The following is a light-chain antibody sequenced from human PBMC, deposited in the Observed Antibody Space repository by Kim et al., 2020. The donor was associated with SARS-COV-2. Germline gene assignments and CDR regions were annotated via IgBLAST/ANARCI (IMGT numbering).Light chain of an antibody. CDR1: SGHSSYA. V-gene: IGLV4-69*01. CDR2: LNSDGSH. J-gene: IGLJ2*01. CDR3: QTWGTGNVV. Sequence: QLVLTQSPSASASLGASVKLTCTLSSGHSSYAIAWHQQQTEKGPRYLMKLNSDGSHSKGDGIPDRFSGSSSGAERYLTISSLQSEDEADYYCQTWGTGNVVVGGGTQLTVL.